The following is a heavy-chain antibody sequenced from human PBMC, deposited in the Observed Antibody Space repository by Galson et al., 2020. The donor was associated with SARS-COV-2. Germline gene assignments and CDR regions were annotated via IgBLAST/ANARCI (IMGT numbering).Heavy chain of an antibody. J-gene: IGHJ3*02. D-gene: IGHD5-12*01. V-gene: IGHV3-23*01. CDR3: AKASPIVTTNQRRAFDI. Sequence: GESLKISCSASGFTFSSYAMTWVRQAPGKGLEWVSAISDSGGGTYYADSVKGRFTISRENPKNMLYLQMNSLRAEDTAIYYCAKASPIVTTNQRRAFDIWGHGTMVTVSS. CDR2: ISDSGGGT. CDR1: GFTFSSYA.